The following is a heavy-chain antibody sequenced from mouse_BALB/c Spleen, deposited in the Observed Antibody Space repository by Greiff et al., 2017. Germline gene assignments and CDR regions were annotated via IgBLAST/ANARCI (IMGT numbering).Heavy chain of an antibody. D-gene: IGHD1-2*01. V-gene: IGHV14-3*02. J-gene: IGHJ2*01. CDR1: GFNIKDTY. CDR3: AREGRHYYYFDY. CDR2: IDPANGNT. Sequence: VQLQQSGAELVKPGASVKLSCTASGFNIKDTYMHWVKQRPEQGLEWIGRIDPANGNTNYAPKFQGKATIPADTSSNTAYLQLSSLTSEDTAVYYCAREGRHYYYFDYWGQGTTLTVSS.